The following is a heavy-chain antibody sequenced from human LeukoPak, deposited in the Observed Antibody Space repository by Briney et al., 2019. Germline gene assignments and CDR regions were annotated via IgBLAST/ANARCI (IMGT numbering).Heavy chain of an antibody. V-gene: IGHV2-5*02. D-gene: IGHD3-9*01. CDR1: GFSLSTSGVG. CDR2: IYWDDDK. J-gene: IGHJ4*02. Sequence: SGPTLVNPTQTLTLTCTFSGFSLSTSGVGVGWIRQPPGKALEWLALIYWDDDKRYSPSLESRLTITKDTSKNQVVLTMTNMDPVDTATYYCAHRPNHLTGPIFDYWGQGTLVTVSS. CDR3: AHRPNHLTGPIFDY.